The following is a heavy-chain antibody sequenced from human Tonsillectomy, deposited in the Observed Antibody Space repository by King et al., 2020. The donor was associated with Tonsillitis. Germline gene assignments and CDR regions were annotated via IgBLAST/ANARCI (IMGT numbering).Heavy chain of an antibody. D-gene: IGHD3-10*01. J-gene: IGHJ4*02. CDR3: ARVSYGSGGYDY. CDR2: IGTAGDT. Sequence: VQLVESGGGLVQPGGSLRLSCAASGFTFRSYDMHWVRQATGKGLEWVSAIGTAGDTYYPGSVKGRFTNSRENAKNSLYLQMNSLRAEDTAVYYCARVSYGSGGYDYWGQGTLVTVSS. V-gene: IGHV3-13*01. CDR1: GFTFRSYD.